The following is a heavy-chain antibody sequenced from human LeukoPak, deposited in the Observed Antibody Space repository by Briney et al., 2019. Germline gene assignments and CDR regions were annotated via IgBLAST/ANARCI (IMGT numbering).Heavy chain of an antibody. CDR1: GYTFTGYY. CDR3: ARGREQQLVLPSD. J-gene: IGHJ4*02. V-gene: IGHV1-2*06. CDR2: INPNSGGT. D-gene: IGHD6-13*01. Sequence: ASVKVSCKASGYTFTGYYMHWVRQAPGQGLERMGRINPNSGGTNYAQKFQGRVTMTRDTSISTAYMELSRLRSDDTAVYYCARGREQQLVLPSDWGQGTLVTVSS.